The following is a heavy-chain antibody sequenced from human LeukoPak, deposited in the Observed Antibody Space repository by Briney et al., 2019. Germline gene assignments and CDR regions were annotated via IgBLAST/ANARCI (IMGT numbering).Heavy chain of an antibody. J-gene: IGHJ4*02. CDR3: ASSGFIPGYY. D-gene: IGHD3-16*01. Sequence: SETLSLTCAAYGGSFSGYYWSWIRQPPGKGLEWIGEINHSGSTNYNPSLKSRVTISVDTSKNQFSLKLSSVTAADTAVYYCASSGFIPGYYWGQGTLVTVSS. CDR2: INHSGST. V-gene: IGHV4-34*01. CDR1: GGSFSGYY.